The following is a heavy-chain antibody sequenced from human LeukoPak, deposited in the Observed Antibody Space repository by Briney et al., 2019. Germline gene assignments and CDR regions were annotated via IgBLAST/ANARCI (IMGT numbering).Heavy chain of an antibody. Sequence: PSETLSLTCTASGGSISSSSYYWGWIRQPPGKGLEWIGSIYYSGSTYYNPSLKSRVTISVDTSKNQFSLKLSSVTAADTAVYYCARDDGSGIIRNWGQGTLVTVSS. CDR2: IYYSGST. CDR3: ARDDGSGIIRN. CDR1: GGSISSSSYY. V-gene: IGHV4-39*07. D-gene: IGHD3-10*01. J-gene: IGHJ4*02.